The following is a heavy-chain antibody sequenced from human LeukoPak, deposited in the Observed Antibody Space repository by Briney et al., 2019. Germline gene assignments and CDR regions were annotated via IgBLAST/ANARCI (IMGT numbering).Heavy chain of an antibody. Sequence: ASVKVSCKASGYTFTGYYMHWVRQAPGQGLEWMGWINPNSGGTNYAQKFQGRVTMTRDTSISTAYMELSRLRSDDTAVYYCARDGPGGSLRLSFWFDPWGQGTLVTVSS. D-gene: IGHD5-12*01. J-gene: IGHJ5*02. V-gene: IGHV1-2*02. CDR3: ARDGPGGSLRLSFWFDP. CDR2: INPNSGGT. CDR1: GYTFTGYY.